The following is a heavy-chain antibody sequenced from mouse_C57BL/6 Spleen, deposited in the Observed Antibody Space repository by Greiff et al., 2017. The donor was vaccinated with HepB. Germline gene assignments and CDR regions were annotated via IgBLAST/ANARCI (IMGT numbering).Heavy chain of an antibody. Sequence: EVKLMESGGGLVQPGGSLKLSCAASGFTFSDYYMYWVRQTPEKRLEWVAYISNGGGSTYYPDTVKGRFTISRDNAKNTLYLQMSRLKSEDTAMYYCAGRGRLGAWFAYWGQGTLVTVSA. CDR1: GFTFSDYY. D-gene: IGHD3-3*01. J-gene: IGHJ3*01. V-gene: IGHV5-12*01. CDR3: AGRGRLGAWFAY. CDR2: ISNGGGST.